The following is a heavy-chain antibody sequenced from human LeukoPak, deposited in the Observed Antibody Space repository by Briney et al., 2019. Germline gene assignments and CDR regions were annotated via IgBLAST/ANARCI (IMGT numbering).Heavy chain of an antibody. V-gene: IGHV4-61*08. Sequence: NPSETLSLTCTVSGASVGSAGYYWSWIRQPPGGGLEWIGYIYYIRNTNYNPSLKSRVTMSLDPSKNRFSLKLNSVTAADTAVYYCARTQSQSGTYRYYFGYWGQGTLVTVSS. CDR1: GASVGSAGYY. J-gene: IGHJ4*02. D-gene: IGHD1-26*01. CDR3: ARTQSQSGTYRYYFGY. CDR2: IYYIRNT.